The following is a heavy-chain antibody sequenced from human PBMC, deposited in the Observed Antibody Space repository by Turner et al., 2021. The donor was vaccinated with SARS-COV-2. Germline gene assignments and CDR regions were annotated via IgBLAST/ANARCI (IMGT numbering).Heavy chain of an antibody. CDR3: ARAKFYYYDSSGYQYYFDY. Sequence: VQLVQSGAEVKKPGSSVKVSFKASGGTFSSYAINWVRQAPGQGLEWMGRIIPILGIANYAQKFQGRVTITADKSTSTAYMELSSLRSEDTAVYYCARAKFYYYDSSGYQYYFDYWGQGTLVTVSS. V-gene: IGHV1-69*04. CDR1: GGTFSSYA. D-gene: IGHD3-22*01. CDR2: IIPILGIA. J-gene: IGHJ4*02.